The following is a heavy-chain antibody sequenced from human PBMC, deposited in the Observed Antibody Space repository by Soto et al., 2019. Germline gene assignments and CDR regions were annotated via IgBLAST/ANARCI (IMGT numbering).Heavy chain of an antibody. J-gene: IGHJ4*02. CDR1: GFIFSNNG. Sequence: QVQLVESGGGVVQPGRSLRLSCVGSGFIFSNNGMHGVRQTPGKGLEWVAFMSYDGSDTFYSYSVKGRFTISRDTFTNTLFMPMSNLRAEDTARYSCTIVRVADSALDHWGQGTLVTFSS. V-gene: IGHV3-30*03. CDR3: TIVRVADSALDH. CDR2: MSYDGSDT. D-gene: IGHD2-8*02.